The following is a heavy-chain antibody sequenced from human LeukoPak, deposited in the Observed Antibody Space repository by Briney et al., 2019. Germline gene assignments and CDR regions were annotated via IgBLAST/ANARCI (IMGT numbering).Heavy chain of an antibody. D-gene: IGHD4-17*01. V-gene: IGHV4-59*11. CDR1: GGSISSHY. Sequence: SETLSLTCSVSGGSISSHYWSWIRQPPGKGLEWIGYTYYSGSTKYNPSLKSRVTISVDTSKNQFSLKLSSVTAADTAVYYCARGGTTETPGLLWFDPWGQGTLVTVSS. CDR3: ARGGTTETPGLLWFDP. CDR2: TYYSGST. J-gene: IGHJ5*02.